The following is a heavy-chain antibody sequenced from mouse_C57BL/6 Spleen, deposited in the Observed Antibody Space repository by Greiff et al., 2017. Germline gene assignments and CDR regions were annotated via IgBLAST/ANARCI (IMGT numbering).Heavy chain of an antibody. J-gene: IGHJ1*03. CDR2: IDPENGDT. Sequence: EVQLQESGAELVRPGASVKLSCTASGFNIKDDYMHWVKQRPEQGLEWIGWIDPENGDTEYASKFQGKATITADTSSNTAYLQLSSLTSEDTAVYDCTTRYYGSSNWYFDVWGTGTTVTVSS. CDR1: GFNIKDDY. D-gene: IGHD1-1*01. V-gene: IGHV14-4*01. CDR3: TTRYYGSSNWYFDV.